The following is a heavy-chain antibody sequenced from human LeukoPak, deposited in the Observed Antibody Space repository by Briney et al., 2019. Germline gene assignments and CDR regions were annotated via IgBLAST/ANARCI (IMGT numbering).Heavy chain of an antibody. Sequence: GRSLRLSCAASGFTFDDYAMYWVRQAPGKGLEWVSGISWNSGSIGYADSVKGRFTISRDNAKNSLYLQMNSLRAEDTALYYCAKDIGYSYGPYGDYYYYYGMDVWGQGTTVTVSS. CDR1: GFTFDDYA. V-gene: IGHV3-9*01. J-gene: IGHJ6*02. D-gene: IGHD5-18*01. CDR2: ISWNSGSI. CDR3: AKDIGYSYGPYGDYYYYYGMDV.